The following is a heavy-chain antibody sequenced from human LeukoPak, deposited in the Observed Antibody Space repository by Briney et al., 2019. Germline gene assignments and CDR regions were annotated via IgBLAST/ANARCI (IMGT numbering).Heavy chain of an antibody. V-gene: IGHV4-39*01. CDR2: IYYSGST. CDR1: GGSISSSSYY. J-gene: IGHJ4*02. CDR3: ARYLNSAAGTGYGDY. D-gene: IGHD6-13*01. Sequence: PSETLSLTCTVSGGSISSSSYYWGWIRRPPGKGLEWIGSIYYSGSTYYNPSLKSRVTISVDTSKNQFSLKLSSVTAADTAVYYCARYLNSAAGTGYGDYWGQGTLVTVSS.